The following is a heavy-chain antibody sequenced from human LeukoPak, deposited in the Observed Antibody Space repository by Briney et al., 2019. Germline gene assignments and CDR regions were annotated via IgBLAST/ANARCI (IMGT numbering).Heavy chain of an antibody. J-gene: IGHJ6*03. D-gene: IGHD3-3*01. CDR3: ARLLGGDPYYMDV. Sequence: PSETLSLTCTVSGGSISSSYWSWVRQPPGKGLEWIGSIYYTGSTYYNPSLKSRVTISVDPSKNQFSLRLSSVTTADTAVYYCARLLGGDPYYMDVWGKGTTVTVSS. V-gene: IGHV4-59*08. CDR2: IYYTGST. CDR1: GGSISSSY.